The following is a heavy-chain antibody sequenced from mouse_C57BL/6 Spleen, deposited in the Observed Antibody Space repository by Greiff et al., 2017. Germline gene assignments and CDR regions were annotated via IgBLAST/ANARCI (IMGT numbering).Heavy chain of an antibody. Sequence: EVMLVESGGGLVKPGGSLKLSCAASGFTFSDYGLHWVRQAPEKGLEWVAYISGGSGTIYYADTVKGRFTISRDNAKNTLFLQMTSLRYEDTAIYYCAGGGYEFAYWGQGALVTVSA. CDR1: GFTFSDYG. CDR2: ISGGSGTI. D-gene: IGHD2-2*01. J-gene: IGHJ3*01. V-gene: IGHV5-17*01. CDR3: AGGGYEFAY.